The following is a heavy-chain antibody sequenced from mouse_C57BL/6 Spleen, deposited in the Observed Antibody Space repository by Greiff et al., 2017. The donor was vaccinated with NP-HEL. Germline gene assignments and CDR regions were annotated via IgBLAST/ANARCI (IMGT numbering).Heavy chain of an antibody. Sequence: VQLQESGAELARPGASVKLSCKASGYTFTSYGISWVKQRPGQGLEWIGEIYPRSGDTYYNEKIKGRATLTADKASSTAYMDLRSLTSEDSAVYFCAKYYYDYDWDYYALDYWGQGTSVTVSS. CDR1: GYTFTSYG. J-gene: IGHJ4*01. CDR3: AKYYYDYDWDYYALDY. D-gene: IGHD2-4*01. V-gene: IGHV1-81*01. CDR2: IYPRSGDT.